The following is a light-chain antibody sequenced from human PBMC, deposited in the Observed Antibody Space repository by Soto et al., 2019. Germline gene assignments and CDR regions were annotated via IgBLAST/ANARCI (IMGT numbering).Light chain of an antibody. CDR1: QSVRDTY. CDR2: GAS. Sequence: EIVMTQSPATLSVSPGERATLSCRASQSVRDTYLAWYQQKPGQAPRLLIYGASSRATGIPDRFSGSGSGTDFTLTISRLEPEDFAVYYCQQYGSSPLTFGGGTKVDI. J-gene: IGKJ4*01. V-gene: IGKV3-20*01. CDR3: QQYGSSPLT.